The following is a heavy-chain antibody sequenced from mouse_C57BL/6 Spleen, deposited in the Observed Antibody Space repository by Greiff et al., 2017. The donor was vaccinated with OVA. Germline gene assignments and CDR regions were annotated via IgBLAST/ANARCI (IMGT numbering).Heavy chain of an antibody. CDR1: GYTFTDYY. Sequence: VQLKQSGPELVKPGASVKISCKASGYTFTDYYMNWVKQSHGKSLEWIGDINPNNGGTSYNQKFKGKATLTVDKSSSTAYMELRSLTSEDSAVYYCARRGYGNSPWFAYWGQGTLVTVSA. V-gene: IGHV1-26*01. CDR2: INPNNGGT. J-gene: IGHJ3*01. CDR3: ARRGYGNSPWFAY. D-gene: IGHD2-10*02.